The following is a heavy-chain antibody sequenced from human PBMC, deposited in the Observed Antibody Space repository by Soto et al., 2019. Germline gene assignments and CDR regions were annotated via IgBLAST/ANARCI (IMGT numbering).Heavy chain of an antibody. J-gene: IGHJ4*02. Sequence: EVQLVESGGALVQPGGSLRLSCAASGFTFSDYWMHWVRQAPGKGLVWVSRINSDGTITTYADSVKGRFIISRDNARNTLYLQMNSLRVEDTAVYYCTRAEVRTPGYWGQGTLVTVSS. CDR2: INSDGTIT. CDR3: TRAEVRTPGY. V-gene: IGHV3-74*01. CDR1: GFTFSDYW.